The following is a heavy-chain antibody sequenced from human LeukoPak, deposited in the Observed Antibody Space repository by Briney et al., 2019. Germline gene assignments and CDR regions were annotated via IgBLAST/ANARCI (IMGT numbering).Heavy chain of an antibody. V-gene: IGHV3-33*01. D-gene: IGHD3-22*01. CDR1: GFTFSSYG. CDR3: ARDRDSNYYDSSGYLDY. CDR2: IWYDGSNK. J-gene: IGHJ4*02. Sequence: PGGSLRLSCAASGFTFSSYGVHWVRQAPGKGLEWVAVIWYDGSNKYYADSVKGRFTISRDNSKNTLYLQMNSLRAEDTAVYYCARDRDSNYYDSSGYLDYWGQGTLVTVSS.